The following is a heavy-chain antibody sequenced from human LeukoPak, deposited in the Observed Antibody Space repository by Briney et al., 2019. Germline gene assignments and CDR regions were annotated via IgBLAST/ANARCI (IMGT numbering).Heavy chain of an antibody. CDR2: IYYSGST. V-gene: IGHV4-59*01. CDR3: ARVPAAGPHAFDI. D-gene: IGHD6-13*01. CDR1: GGSISSYY. Sequence: SETLSLTCTVSGGSISSYYWSWIRQPPGKGLEWIGYIYYSGSTNYNPSLKSRVTISVDTSKNQFSLKLSSVTAADTAVYYCARVPAAGPHAFDIWGQGTMVTVSS. J-gene: IGHJ3*02.